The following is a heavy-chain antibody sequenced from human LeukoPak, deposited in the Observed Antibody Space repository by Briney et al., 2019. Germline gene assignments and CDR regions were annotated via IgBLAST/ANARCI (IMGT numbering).Heavy chain of an antibody. CDR3: AKDLAYYGSEIDY. D-gene: IGHD3-10*01. Sequence: GGSLRLSCAASGFTFSSYGMHWVRQAPGKGLEWVAFIRYDGSNKYYADSVKGRFTISRDNSKNTLYLQMNSLRAEDTAVYYCAKDLAYYGSEIDYWGQGTLVTVSS. V-gene: IGHV3-30*02. J-gene: IGHJ4*02. CDR1: GFTFSSYG. CDR2: IRYDGSNK.